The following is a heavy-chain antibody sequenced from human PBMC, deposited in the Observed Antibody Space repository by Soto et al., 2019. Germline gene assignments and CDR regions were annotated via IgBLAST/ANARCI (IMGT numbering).Heavy chain of an antibody. Sequence: PSETLSLTCSVSGDSISSYYWSWIRQPPGKGLEWIGHIYYSGSTNYNPSLMSRVTISVDTSKSQFSLKRSSVTAADTAVYYCARHHYEYSISLFDYGGHGTLVTVPS. CDR3: ARHHYEYSISLFDY. D-gene: IGHD6-6*01. J-gene: IGHJ4*01. CDR1: GDSISSYY. V-gene: IGHV4-59*08. CDR2: IYYSGST.